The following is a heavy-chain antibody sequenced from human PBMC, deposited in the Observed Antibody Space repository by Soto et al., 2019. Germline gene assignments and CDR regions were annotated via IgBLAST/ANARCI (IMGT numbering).Heavy chain of an antibody. CDR2: IKSETNGGTT. Sequence: GGSLRLSCAASGFTVTTAWMSWVRQAPGKGLEWVARIKSETNGGTTDYPAPVTGRFAISRDASKNTLYLQMNNLKTEDTAVYYCSREGRLLWYGELTDYWGQGTPVTVSS. J-gene: IGHJ4*02. V-gene: IGHV3-15*01. CDR1: GFTVTTAW. D-gene: IGHD3-10*01. CDR3: SREGRLLWYGELTDY.